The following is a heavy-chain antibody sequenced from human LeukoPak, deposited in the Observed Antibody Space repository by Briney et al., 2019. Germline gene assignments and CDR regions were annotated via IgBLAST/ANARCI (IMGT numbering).Heavy chain of an antibody. CDR3: ARRSMVRGRKVNNWFDP. V-gene: IGHV4-34*01. CDR2: INHSGST. Sequence: TSETLSLTCAVYGGSFSGYYWSWIRQPPGKGLEWIGEINHSGSTNYNPSLKSRVTISVDTSKNQFSLKLSSVTAADTAVYYCARRSMVRGRKVNNWFDPWGQGTLVTVSS. J-gene: IGHJ5*02. CDR1: GGSFSGYY. D-gene: IGHD3-10*01.